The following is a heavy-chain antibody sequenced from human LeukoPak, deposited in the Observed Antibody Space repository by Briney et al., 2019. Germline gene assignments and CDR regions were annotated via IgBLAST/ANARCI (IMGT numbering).Heavy chain of an antibody. D-gene: IGHD2-15*01. CDR2: IYWDDDK. Sequence: SGPTLVRPTQTLTLTCTFSGFSLSTSGVGVGWIRQPPGKALGWLALIYWDDDKRYSPSLKSRLTITKDTSKNQMVLTMTNVDPVDTATYYCAHGDCSGGSCYFAFDIWGQGTMVTVSS. J-gene: IGHJ3*02. V-gene: IGHV2-5*02. CDR1: GFSLSTSGVG. CDR3: AHGDCSGGSCYFAFDI.